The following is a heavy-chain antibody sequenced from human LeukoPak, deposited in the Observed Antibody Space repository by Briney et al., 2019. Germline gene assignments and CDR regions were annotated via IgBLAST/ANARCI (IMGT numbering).Heavy chain of an antibody. Sequence: GASVKVSCKASGYTFTGYYMHWVRQAPGQGLEWMGWINPNSGGTNYAQKFQGRVTMTRDTSISTVYMELGSLRSEDTAVYYCARSSGRSPNRDYMDVWGKGTTVTISS. D-gene: IGHD1-14*01. CDR3: ARSSGRSPNRDYMDV. J-gene: IGHJ6*03. CDR2: INPNSGGT. V-gene: IGHV1-2*02. CDR1: GYTFTGYY.